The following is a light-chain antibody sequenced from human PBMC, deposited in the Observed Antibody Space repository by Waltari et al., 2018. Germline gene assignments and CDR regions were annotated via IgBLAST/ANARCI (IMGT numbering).Light chain of an antibody. V-gene: IGKV2-28*01. J-gene: IGKJ1*01. Sequence: KTPSPLSLPVTPGEPASISCRSSQSLLHSNGYNYLDWYLQKPGQSPQPLIYLGSNRASGVPDRFSGSGSGTDFTLKISRVEAEDVGVYYCMQALQTPWTFGQGTKVEIK. CDR1: QSLLHSNGYNY. CDR2: LGS. CDR3: MQALQTPWT.